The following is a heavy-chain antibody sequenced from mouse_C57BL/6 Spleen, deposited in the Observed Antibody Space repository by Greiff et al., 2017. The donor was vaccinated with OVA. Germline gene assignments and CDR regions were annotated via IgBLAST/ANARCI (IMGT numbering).Heavy chain of an antibody. CDR2: IRSKSNNYAT. CDR1: GFSFNTYA. V-gene: IGHV10-1*01. CDR3: VKDGYSFFDV. J-gene: IGHJ1*03. Sequence: EVQRVESGGGLVQPKGSLKLSCAASGFSFNTYAMNRVRQAPGKGLEWVARIRSKSNNYATYYADSVKDRFTISRDDSESMLYLQMNNLKTEDTAMYYCVKDGYSFFDVWGTGTTVTVSS. D-gene: IGHD2-3*01.